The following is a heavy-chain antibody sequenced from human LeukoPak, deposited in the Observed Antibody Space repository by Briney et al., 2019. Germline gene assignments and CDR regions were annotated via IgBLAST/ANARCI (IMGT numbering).Heavy chain of an antibody. CDR2: VYHSGST. CDR3: ARVGAAAGYYYYYMDV. J-gene: IGHJ6*03. D-gene: IGHD6-13*01. V-gene: IGHV4-38-2*02. CDR1: GYSVSSGYL. Sequence: SETLSLTCTVSGYSVSSGYLWGWIRQPPGKGLEWIGSVYHSGSTYYNPSLKSRVTISVDTSKNQFSLKLSSVTAADTAVYYCARVGAAAGYYYYYMDVWGKGTTVTISS.